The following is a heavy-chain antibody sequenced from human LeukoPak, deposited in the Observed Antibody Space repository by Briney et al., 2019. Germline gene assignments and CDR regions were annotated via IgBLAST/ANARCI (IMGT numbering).Heavy chain of an antibody. J-gene: IGHJ4*02. CDR3: TNDYGDYIRGY. D-gene: IGHD4-17*01. CDR1: GFTFSGSA. V-gene: IGHV3-73*01. CDR2: IRSKANSYAT. Sequence: GGSLRLSCAASGFTFSGSAMHWVRQASGKGLEWVGRIRSKANSYATAYAASVKGRITISRDDSKNTAYLQMNSLKTEDTAVYYCTNDYGDYIRGYWGQGTLVTVSS.